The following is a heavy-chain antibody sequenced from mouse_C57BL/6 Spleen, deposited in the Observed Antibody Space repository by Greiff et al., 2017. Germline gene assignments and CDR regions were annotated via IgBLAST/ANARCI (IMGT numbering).Heavy chain of an antibody. V-gene: IGHV1-52*01. CDR1: GYTFTSYW. Sequence: QVQLQQSGAELVRPGSSVKLSCKASGYTFTSYWMHWVKQRPIQGLEWIGNIDPSDSEPHYNQKFKDKATLTVDKSSSTAYMQLSSLTSEDSAVXYCARGYYGSSYYFDYWGQGTTLTVSS. CDR2: IDPSDSEP. D-gene: IGHD1-1*01. CDR3: ARGYYGSSYYFDY. J-gene: IGHJ2*01.